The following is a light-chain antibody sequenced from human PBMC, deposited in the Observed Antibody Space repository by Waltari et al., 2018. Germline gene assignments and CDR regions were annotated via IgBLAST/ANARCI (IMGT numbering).Light chain of an antibody. J-gene: IGLJ3*02. CDR3: QSYDRSLTGSWV. CDR2: GTP. Sequence: QSVLTQPPSVSGAPGQRVTISCTGSDSNIGAGDDVHWYQQLPGTAPTLLISGTPNRPSGVPDRFSGSKSGPSGSLAITGLQAEDEAYYYCQSYDRSLTGSWVFGGGTKLTVL. CDR1: DSNIGAGDD. V-gene: IGLV1-40*01.